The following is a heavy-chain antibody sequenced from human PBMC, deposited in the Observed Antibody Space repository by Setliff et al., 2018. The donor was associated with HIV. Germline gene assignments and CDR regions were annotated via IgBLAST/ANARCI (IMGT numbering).Heavy chain of an antibody. J-gene: IGHJ6*03. V-gene: IGHV4-4*08. CDR3: ARAGYYYYYMDV. CDR2: IYTSGST. Sequence: KTSETLSLTCTVSGGSISSYYWSWIRQPPGKGLEWIGYIYTSGSTNYNPSLKSRVTISVDTSKNQFSLKLSSVTAADTAVYYCARAGYYYYYMDVWGKGTTVTVS. CDR1: GGSISSYY.